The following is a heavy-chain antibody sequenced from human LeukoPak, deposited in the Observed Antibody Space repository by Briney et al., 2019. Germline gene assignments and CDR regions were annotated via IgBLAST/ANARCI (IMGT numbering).Heavy chain of an antibody. CDR1: GFTFSDYY. CDR2: ISSRSATI. CDR3: ARVDSGSACAS. D-gene: IGHD6-19*01. Sequence: GGSLRLSCATSGFTFSDYYMSWIRQAPGKGLEGLSYISSRSATIYYADSVKGRFTISRDISKNTLYLQMGSLRPEDMAVYYCARVDSGSACASWGQGILVTVSS. J-gene: IGHJ1*01. V-gene: IGHV3-11*04.